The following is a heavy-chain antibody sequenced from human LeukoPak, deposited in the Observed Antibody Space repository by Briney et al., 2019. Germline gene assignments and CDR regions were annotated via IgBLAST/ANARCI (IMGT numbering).Heavy chain of an antibody. CDR1: GFTFSTYA. V-gene: IGHV3-23*01. CDR2: IGGSGGSGGGT. J-gene: IGHJ3*01. Sequence: PGGSLRLSCAASGFTFSTYAMSWVRQAPGKGLEWVSGIGGSGGSGGGTYYADSVKGRFTISRDNPKNTLYLQMNSLRAEDTAVYYCTRETAFDFWGQGTVVIVSS. CDR3: TRETAFDF.